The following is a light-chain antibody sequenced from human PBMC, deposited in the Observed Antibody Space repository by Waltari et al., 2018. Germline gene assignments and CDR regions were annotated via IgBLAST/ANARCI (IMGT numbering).Light chain of an antibody. J-gene: IGKJ1*01. Sequence: DIQMTQSPSSMSASVGDRVSITCQASQDISIYLSWYQQKPGKAPKFLIYDASNLETGVPSRFTGSRSGTDFTFTISSLQPGDIATYYCQQYKDLPRTFGQGTKVEI. CDR3: QQYKDLPRT. CDR1: QDISIY. V-gene: IGKV1-33*01. CDR2: DAS.